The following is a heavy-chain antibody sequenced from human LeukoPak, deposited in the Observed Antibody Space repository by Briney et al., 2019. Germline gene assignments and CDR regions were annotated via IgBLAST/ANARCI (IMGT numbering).Heavy chain of an antibody. CDR3: ARDHRGDYARWARGYNWFDP. J-gene: IGHJ5*02. Sequence: SETLSLTCTVSGYSISSGYYWGWIRQPPGKGLEWIGSIYHSGSTYYNPSLKSRVTISVDTSKNQFSLKLSSVTAADTAVYYCARDHRGDYARWARGYNWFDPWGQGTLVTVSS. CDR2: IYHSGST. D-gene: IGHD4-17*01. V-gene: IGHV4-38-2*02. CDR1: GYSISSGYY.